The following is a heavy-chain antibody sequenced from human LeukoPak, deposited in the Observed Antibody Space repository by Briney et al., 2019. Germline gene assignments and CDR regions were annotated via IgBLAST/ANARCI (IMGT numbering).Heavy chain of an antibody. CDR3: ARVGTYYDILTGYSPKGAFDY. CDR1: GYSISSGYY. Sequence: PSETLSLTCTVSGYSISSGYYWGWIRPPPGKGLEWIGSICHSGSTYYNPPLKSRVTISVDTSKNQFSLKLSSVTAADTAVYYCARVGTYYDILTGYSPKGAFDYWGQGTLVTVSS. J-gene: IGHJ4*02. V-gene: IGHV4-38-2*02. CDR2: ICHSGST. D-gene: IGHD3-9*01.